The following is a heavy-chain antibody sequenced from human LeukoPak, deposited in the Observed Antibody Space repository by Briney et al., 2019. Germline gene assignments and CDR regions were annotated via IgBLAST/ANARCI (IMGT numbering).Heavy chain of an antibody. CDR2: IFHSGST. D-gene: IGHD2-2*01. CDR3: VRGRSTGTIDY. V-gene: IGHV4-30-4*01. CDR1: GGLISSGEHY. Sequence: NPSPTFTVSGGLISSGEHYWKWIPQAPGKGLEWIGYIFHSGSTYYNPSLRSRLTVSLDTSKDQFSLKLTSVTAADSAVYYCVRGRSTGTIDYWGQGTLVTVSS. J-gene: IGHJ4*02.